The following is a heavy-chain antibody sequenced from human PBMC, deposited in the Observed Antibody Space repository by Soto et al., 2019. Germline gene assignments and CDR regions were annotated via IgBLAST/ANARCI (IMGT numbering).Heavy chain of an antibody. J-gene: IGHJ4*02. CDR3: ARRWGRVFDS. CDR2: IYYSGST. Sequence: QVQLQESGPGLVKPSETLSLTCTVSGGSISSYYWSWIRQPPGKGLECIGYIYYSGSTNYNPSLKSRVTISVDTSKNQFSLKLSSVTAADTAVYYCARRWGRVFDSWGKGTLVTVSS. V-gene: IGHV4-59*08. CDR1: GGSISSYY. D-gene: IGHD1-26*01.